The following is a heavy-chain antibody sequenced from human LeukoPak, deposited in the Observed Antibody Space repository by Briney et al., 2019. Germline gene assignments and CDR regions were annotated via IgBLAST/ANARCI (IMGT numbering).Heavy chain of an antibody. V-gene: IGHV3-30*18. J-gene: IGHJ3*02. D-gene: IGHD1-26*01. Sequence: PGRSLRLSCAASGFVFSSYGMHWVRQAPGKGLEWVALISHDGSDKYYADSVKGRFTISRDNSKNTLYLQMNSLRTEDTAVYSCAKDRWDLFDAFDIWGQGTLVTVSS. CDR2: ISHDGSDK. CDR3: AKDRWDLFDAFDI. CDR1: GFVFSSYG.